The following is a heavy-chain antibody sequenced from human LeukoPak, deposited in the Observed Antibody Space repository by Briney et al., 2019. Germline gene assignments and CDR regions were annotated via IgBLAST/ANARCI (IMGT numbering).Heavy chain of an antibody. D-gene: IGHD6-6*01. CDR3: ARDIAARRRTRGAFDI. J-gene: IGHJ3*02. CDR1: GGSLTNYY. V-gene: IGHV4-34*01. CDR2: IKHSGST. Sequence: PSETLSLTCAVYGGSLTNYYWSWIRQAPGTGLEWIGEIKHSGSTNYNPSLKSRVTISIDTSKNQFSLKLSSVTAADTAVYYCARDIAARRRTRGAFDIWGQGTMVTVSS.